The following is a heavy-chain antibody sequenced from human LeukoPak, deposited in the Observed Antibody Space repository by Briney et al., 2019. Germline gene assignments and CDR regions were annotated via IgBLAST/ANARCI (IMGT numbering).Heavy chain of an antibody. J-gene: IGHJ4*02. CDR1: GYGFTIYG. Sequence: GASVKVSCKTSGYGFTIYGISWVRQAPGQGLEWMGGISGHKGTGIYAQKLRGRLTMTTDRVTNKAYMDLRTLGPHDMPVYYCAVYHGPRGDGFNYHEYWGQGTLVTVSS. D-gene: IGHD5-24*01. V-gene: IGHV1-18*03. CDR3: AVYHGPRGDGFNYHEY. CDR2: ISGHKGTG.